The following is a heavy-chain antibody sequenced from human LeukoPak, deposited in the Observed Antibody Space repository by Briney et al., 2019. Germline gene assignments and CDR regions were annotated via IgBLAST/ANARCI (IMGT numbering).Heavy chain of an antibody. V-gene: IGHV3-33*01. D-gene: IGHD2-2*01. CDR3: ARVKYCSSTSCYAGGFDY. Sequence: GGSLRLSCAASGFTFSSYGMHWVRQAPGKGLEWAAVIWYDGNNKYYADSVKGRFTITRDNSKNTLYLQMNSLRAEDTAVYYCARVKYCSSTSCYAGGFDYWGQGTLVTVSS. CDR1: GFTFSSYG. CDR2: IWYDGNNK. J-gene: IGHJ4*02.